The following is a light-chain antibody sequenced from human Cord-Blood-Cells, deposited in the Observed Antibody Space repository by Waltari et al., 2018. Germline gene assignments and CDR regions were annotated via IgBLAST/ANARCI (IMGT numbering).Light chain of an antibody. V-gene: IGLV2-11*01. Sequence: QSALTQPRSVSGSPGQSVTISCTGTSSDVGGYNYFSWYQQHPGKAPKLMIYDVSKRPSGVPDRFSGSKSGNTASLTISGLQAEDEAYYYCCSYAGSYTYVFGTGTKVTVL. CDR1: SSDVGGYNY. J-gene: IGLJ1*01. CDR2: DVS. CDR3: CSYAGSYTYV.